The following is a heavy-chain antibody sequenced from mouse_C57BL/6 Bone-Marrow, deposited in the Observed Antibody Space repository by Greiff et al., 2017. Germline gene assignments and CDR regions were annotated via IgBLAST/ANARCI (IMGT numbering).Heavy chain of an antibody. J-gene: IGHJ2*01. Sequence: EVKLLESGGGLVKPGGSLKLSCAASGFTFSDYGMHWVRQAPEKGLEWVAYISSGSSTIYYADTVKGRFTISRDNAKNTLFLQMTSLRSEDTAMYYCARGDYYGSSYDYFDYWGQGTTLTVSS. CDR1: GFTFSDYG. V-gene: IGHV5-17*01. CDR3: ARGDYYGSSYDYFDY. D-gene: IGHD1-1*01. CDR2: ISSGSSTI.